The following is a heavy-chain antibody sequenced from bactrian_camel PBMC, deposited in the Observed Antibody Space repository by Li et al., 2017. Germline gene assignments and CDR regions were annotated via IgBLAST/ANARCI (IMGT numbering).Heavy chain of an antibody. Sequence: VQLVESGGGLVQPGGSLRLSCAASGFTFSPYWMYWVRQAPGKGLEWVSGISTDGDTAVADSVKGRFTISKDDAENAVYLRMNSLKSEDTALYYCGGGAGWSDYLGQGTQVTVS. J-gene: IGHJ4*01. V-gene: IGHV3S6*01. CDR1: GFTFSPYW. CDR3: GGGAGWSDY. CDR2: ISTDGDT. D-gene: IGHD5*01.